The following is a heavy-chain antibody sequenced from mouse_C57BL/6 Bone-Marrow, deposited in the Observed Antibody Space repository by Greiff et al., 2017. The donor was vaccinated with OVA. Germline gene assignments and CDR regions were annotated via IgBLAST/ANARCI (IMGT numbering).Heavy chain of an antibody. V-gene: IGHV5-17*01. Sequence: EVQLVESGGGLVKPGGSLKLSCAASGFTFSDYGMHWVRQAPEKGLEWVAYISSGSSTISYADTVQGRFTISRDNAKNTLFLQMTSLRSEDTAMYYCARPPYDGYYVDYAMDYWGQGTSVTVSS. CDR3: ARPPYDGYYVDYAMDY. CDR1: GFTFSDYG. J-gene: IGHJ4*01. D-gene: IGHD2-3*01. CDR2: ISSGSSTI.